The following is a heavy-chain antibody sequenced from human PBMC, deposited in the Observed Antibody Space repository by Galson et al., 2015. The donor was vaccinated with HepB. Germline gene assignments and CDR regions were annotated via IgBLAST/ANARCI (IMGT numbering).Heavy chain of an antibody. CDR2: ISADGGST. D-gene: IGHD2-15*01. V-gene: IGHV3-23*01. Sequence: SLRLSCAASGFTFSSYAMIWVRQAPGKGLEWVSSISADGGSTYYADSVKGRFAISRDNSKNTLYLQMNSLRAEDTAVCYCAKVSGPHAFDIWGQGTMVTVSS. J-gene: IGHJ3*02. CDR1: GFTFSSYA. CDR3: AKVSGPHAFDI.